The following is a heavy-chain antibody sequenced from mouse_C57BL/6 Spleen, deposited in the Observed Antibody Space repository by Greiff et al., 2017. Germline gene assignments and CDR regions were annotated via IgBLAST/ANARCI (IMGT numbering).Heavy chain of an antibody. CDR3: AREVPNYYGSSYDY. CDR1: GYTFTSYW. Sequence: QVQLQQPGAELVRPGSSVKLSCKASGYTFTSYWMHWVKQRPIQGLEWIGNIDPSDSETHYNQKFKDKATLTVDKSSSTAYMQLSSLTSEDSAVYYCAREVPNYYGSSYDYWGQGTTLTVSS. CDR2: IDPSDSET. D-gene: IGHD1-1*01. J-gene: IGHJ2*01. V-gene: IGHV1-52*01.